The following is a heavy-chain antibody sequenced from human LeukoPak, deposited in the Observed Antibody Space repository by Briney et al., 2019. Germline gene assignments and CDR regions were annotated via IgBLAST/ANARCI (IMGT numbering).Heavy chain of an antibody. D-gene: IGHD3-10*01. V-gene: IGHV7-4-1*02. Sequence: ASVKVSCKASGYTFTGYYMHWVRQAPGQGLEWMGWINTNTGNPTYAQGFTGRFVFSLDTSVSTAYLQISSLKAEDTAVYYCARDKGVVYYGSSYYGMDVWGQGTTVTVSS. CDR1: GYTFTGYY. CDR2: INTNTGNP. J-gene: IGHJ6*02. CDR3: ARDKGVVYYGSSYYGMDV.